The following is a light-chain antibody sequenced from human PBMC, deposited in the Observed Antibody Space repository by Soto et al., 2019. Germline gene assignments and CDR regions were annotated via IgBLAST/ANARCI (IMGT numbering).Light chain of an antibody. Sequence: DIVLTQAPGALSLSLGERATFSCRVSQSVSSNHLAWYQQKPGQAPRLLIYGGSSRATGIPVRFSGSGSETDFTLTITRLEPEDFAVYYCQQYGRSGTFGQGTKVDIK. CDR3: QQYGRSGT. CDR1: QSVSSNH. V-gene: IGKV3-20*01. CDR2: GGS. J-gene: IGKJ1*01.